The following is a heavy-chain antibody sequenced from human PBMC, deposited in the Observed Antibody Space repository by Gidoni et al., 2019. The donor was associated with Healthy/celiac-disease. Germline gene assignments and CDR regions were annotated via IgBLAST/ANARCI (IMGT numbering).Heavy chain of an antibody. V-gene: IGHV1-2*02. J-gene: IGHJ4*02. D-gene: IGHD2-2*02. CDR3: AGLETPYCSSTSCYRPDY. CDR2: INPNSGGT. Sequence: QVQLVQSGAEVKKPGASVKVSCKASGYTFTGYYMHWVRQAPGQGLEWMGWINPNSGGTNYAQKFQGRVTMTRDTSISTAYMELSRLRSDDTAVYYCAGLETPYCSSTSCYRPDYWGQGTLVTVSS. CDR1: GYTFTGYY.